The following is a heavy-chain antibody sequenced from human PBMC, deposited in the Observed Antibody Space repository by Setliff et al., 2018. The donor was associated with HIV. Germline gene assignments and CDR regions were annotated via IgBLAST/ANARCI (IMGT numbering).Heavy chain of an antibody. Sequence: GESLKISCKGSGYSFTSYWIGWVRQMPGRGLEWLGITYPAASHTIYSPSFQGQVTISVDTSITTVYLQWSSLKASDTAMYYCARRLYSSEAFDPWGQGTLVTVSS. CDR1: GYSFTSYW. D-gene: IGHD6-25*01. CDR3: ARRLYSSEAFDP. V-gene: IGHV5-51*01. CDR2: TYPAASHT. J-gene: IGHJ5*02.